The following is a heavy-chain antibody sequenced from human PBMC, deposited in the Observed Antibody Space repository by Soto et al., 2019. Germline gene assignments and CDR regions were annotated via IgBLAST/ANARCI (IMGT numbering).Heavy chain of an antibody. V-gene: IGHV4-30-2*01. Sequence: SETLSLTCTMSGNSYSISTYSWSWIRQPPGKALQWLGFIYQSGVTSYSPSLASRVSISLDRSNNQCSLKLKSMTAADTAVYFCAGMPYTSGLRFDPWGPGTLVTVSS. CDR1: GNSYSISTYS. CDR3: AGMPYTSGLRFDP. D-gene: IGHD6-19*01. J-gene: IGHJ5*02. CDR2: IYQSGVT.